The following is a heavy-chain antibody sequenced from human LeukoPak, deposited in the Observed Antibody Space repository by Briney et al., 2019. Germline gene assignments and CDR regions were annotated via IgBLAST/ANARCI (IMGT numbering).Heavy chain of an antibody. D-gene: IGHD3-3*01. CDR2: ISAYNGNT. CDR3: ARESTYYDFWSGYDGLYYYYGMDV. Sequence: ASVTVSCKASGYTFTSYGISWVRQAPGQGLEWMGWISAYNGNTNYAQKLQGRVTMTTDTSTSTAYMELRSLRSDDTAVYYCARESTYYDFWSGYDGLYYYYGMDVWGQGTTVTVSS. V-gene: IGHV1-18*01. CDR1: GYTFTSYG. J-gene: IGHJ6*02.